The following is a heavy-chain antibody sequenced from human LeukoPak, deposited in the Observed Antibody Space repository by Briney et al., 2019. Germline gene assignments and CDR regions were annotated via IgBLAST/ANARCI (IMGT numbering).Heavy chain of an antibody. J-gene: IGHJ4*02. Sequence: GGSLRLSCAASGFTFSNYCMHWVRQAPGKGLVWVSRVNGDGSATNYADSVKGRFTISRDNATNTLYLQMNSLRPEDTAVYYCARNHYGSVDYWGQGTLVTVSS. D-gene: IGHD3-10*01. CDR2: VNGDGSAT. CDR1: GFTFSNYC. V-gene: IGHV3-74*01. CDR3: ARNHYGSVDY.